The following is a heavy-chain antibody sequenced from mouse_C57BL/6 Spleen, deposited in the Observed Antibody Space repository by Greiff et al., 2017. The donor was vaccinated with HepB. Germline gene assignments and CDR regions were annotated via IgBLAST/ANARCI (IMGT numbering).Heavy chain of an antibody. CDR2: IHPNSGST. Sequence: QVQLQQPGAELVQPGASVKLSCKASGYTFTSYWMHWVKQRPGQGLEWIGMIHPNSGSTNYNEKFKSKATLTVDKSSSTAYMQLSSLTSEDSAVYYCALSLLWLRKGAMDYWGQGTSVTVSS. J-gene: IGHJ4*01. CDR1: GYTFTSYW. D-gene: IGHD2-2*01. CDR3: ALSLLWLRKGAMDY. V-gene: IGHV1-64*01.